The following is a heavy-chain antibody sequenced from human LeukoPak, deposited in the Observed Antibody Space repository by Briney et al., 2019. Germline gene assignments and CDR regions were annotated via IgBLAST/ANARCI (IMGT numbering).Heavy chain of an antibody. Sequence: SVKVSCKASGFTFTSSAVQWVRQARGQRLEWIGWIVVGSGNTNYAQKFQERVTITRDMSTSTAYMELSSLRSEDTAVYYCAASALDYGDVDDAFDIWGQGTMVTVSS. CDR3: AASALDYGDVDDAFDI. V-gene: IGHV1-58*01. CDR2: IVVGSGNT. D-gene: IGHD4-17*01. CDR1: GFTFTSSA. J-gene: IGHJ3*02.